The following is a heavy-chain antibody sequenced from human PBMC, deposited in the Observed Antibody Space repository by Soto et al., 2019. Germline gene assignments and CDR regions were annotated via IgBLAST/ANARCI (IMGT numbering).Heavy chain of an antibody. CDR3: AKGGSHAAMDV. Sequence: GSLRLSCSASGFTFSSYAMSWVRQAPGKGLEGGSSISGSGGSTYYADSVKGRFTTSRANSNNMVYLQMTSLRAEDTAVYYCAKGGSHAAMDVWGQGTTVTVSS. CDR2: ISGSGGST. D-gene: IGHD1-26*01. V-gene: IGHV3-23*01. CDR1: GFTFSSYA. J-gene: IGHJ6*02.